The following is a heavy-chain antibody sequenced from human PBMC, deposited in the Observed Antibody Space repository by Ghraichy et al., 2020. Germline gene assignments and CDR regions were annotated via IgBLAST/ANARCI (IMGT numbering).Heavy chain of an antibody. CDR3: SGSGLALFDY. CDR2: IDDKGNT. Sequence: IDDKGNTKYSQRFQGRVIITRDTSANTAFMELSSLRSEDTAVYYCSGSGLALFDYWGQGTLVTV. V-gene: IGHV1-3*01. J-gene: IGHJ4*02. D-gene: IGHD3-16*01.